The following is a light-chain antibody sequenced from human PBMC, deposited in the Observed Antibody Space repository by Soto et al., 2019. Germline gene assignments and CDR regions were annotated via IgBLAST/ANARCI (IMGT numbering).Light chain of an antibody. J-gene: IGKJ4*01. CDR3: QQYYSSPLT. CDR2: WAS. Sequence: TQSPDALGVSARERVTLSFKSRQSALYSSNDQNYLAWYQQKAGQPPKLLIYWASSRESGVPDRFSGSGSGTDFTLTISSLQAEDVAVYYCQQYYSSPLTFGGGTKVDI. V-gene: IGKV4-1*01. CDR1: QSALYSSNDQNY.